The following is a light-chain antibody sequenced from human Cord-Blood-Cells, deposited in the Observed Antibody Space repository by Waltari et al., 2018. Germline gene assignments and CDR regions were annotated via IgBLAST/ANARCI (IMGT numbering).Light chain of an antibody. CDR1: QSVSSSY. CDR2: GAS. V-gene: IGKV3-20*01. J-gene: IGKJ4*01. CDR3: QQYGSSPLT. Sequence: EIVLTQSPGTLSSSPGERATLSCRASQSVSSSYLAWYQQKPGQATRLLIYGASSRATGIPDRFSGSGYGTAFTLTISRLEPEDFEVYYCQQYGSSPLTFGGGPKVEIK.